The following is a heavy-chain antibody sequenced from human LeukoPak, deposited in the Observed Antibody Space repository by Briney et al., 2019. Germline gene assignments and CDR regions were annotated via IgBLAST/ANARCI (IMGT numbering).Heavy chain of an antibody. Sequence: ASVKVSCKASGYTFTSYGISWVRQAPGQGLEWMGRINPNSGGTNYAQKFQGRVTMTRDTSISTAYMELSRLRSDDTAVYYCARGDIGYCSGGSCYSLYYYYMDVWGKGTTVTVSS. J-gene: IGHJ6*03. V-gene: IGHV1-2*06. CDR2: INPNSGGT. CDR1: GYTFTSYG. CDR3: ARGDIGYCSGGSCYSLYYYYMDV. D-gene: IGHD2-15*01.